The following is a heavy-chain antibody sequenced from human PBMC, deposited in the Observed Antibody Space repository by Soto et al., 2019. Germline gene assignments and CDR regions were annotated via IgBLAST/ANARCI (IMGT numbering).Heavy chain of an antibody. CDR1: GYPYTNNG. CDR3: ARETIAVDGTRGGFDF. D-gene: IGHD6-19*01. J-gene: IGHJ4*02. CDR2: MSAYNGGT. Sequence: ASVKVSCKASGYPYTNNGISWVRQAPGQGLEWMGWMSAYNGGTNYAQKLQGRVTMTTDTSTSTAYMELRSLTSDDTAVYYCARETIAVDGTRGGFDFWGQGTLVTVSS. V-gene: IGHV1-18*04.